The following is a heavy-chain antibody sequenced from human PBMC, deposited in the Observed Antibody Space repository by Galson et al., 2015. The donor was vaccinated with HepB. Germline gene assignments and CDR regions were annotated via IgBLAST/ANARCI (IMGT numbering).Heavy chain of an antibody. J-gene: IGHJ4*02. D-gene: IGHD6-19*01. V-gene: IGHV3-30*03. CDR2: ISYDGRTQ. Sequence: SLRLSCAASGFTLSSYAIHWVRQAPGKGLEWVTVISYDGRTQNYADSVMGRFTISRDNSKDTVYLQMSSLRADDTAVYYCAGDSGYVSGWYAGRGGFDYWGQGALVIVSS. CDR1: GFTLSSYA. CDR3: AGDSGYVSGWYAGRGGFDY.